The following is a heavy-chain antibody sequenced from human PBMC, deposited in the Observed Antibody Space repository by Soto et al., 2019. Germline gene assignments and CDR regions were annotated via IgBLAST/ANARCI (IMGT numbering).Heavy chain of an antibody. CDR1: GGSCSGYY. V-gene: IGHV4-34*01. D-gene: IGHD1-1*01. J-gene: IGHJ5*02. CDR3: ARGRRWLERSWFDP. Sequence: QVQLQQWGAGLLKPSEHLSLPCAVSGGSCSGYYWSWLRQPPGKGLEWIGEINHSGSTNYNPSLTSGATISVDPSKNQFSLTLSSVTAAETAVYYGARGRRWLERSWFDPWGQGTLVPVSS. CDR2: INHSGST.